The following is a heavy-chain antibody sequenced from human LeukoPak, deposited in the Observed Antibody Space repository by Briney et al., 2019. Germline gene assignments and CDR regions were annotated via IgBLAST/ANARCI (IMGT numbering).Heavy chain of an antibody. CDR1: GSSFSSYA. J-gene: IGHJ6*03. CDR2: IKTIGSEK. V-gene: IGHV3-7*01. D-gene: IGHD3-3*01. Sequence: GESLRLSCAVSGSSFSSYAMSWVRQPPGKGLGWVANIKTIGSEKYYVEYVKGRFTSSGDIAKNSLYLQMYSLRAEDTAVYYCARESGDVLRSRYYYYYMDVWGKGTTVTVSS. CDR3: ARESGDVLRSRYYYYYMDV.